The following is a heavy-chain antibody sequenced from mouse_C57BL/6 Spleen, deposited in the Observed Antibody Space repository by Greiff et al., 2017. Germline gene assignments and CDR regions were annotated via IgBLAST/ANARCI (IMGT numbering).Heavy chain of an antibody. CDR2: INPSTGGT. CDR1: GYSFTGYY. Sequence: VHVKQSGPELVKPGASVKISCKASGYSFTGYYMNWVKQSPEKSLEWIGEINPSTGGTTYNQKFKAKATLTVDKSSSTAYMQLKSLTSEDSAVYYCARKTTTVVFDYWGQGTTLTVSS. CDR3: ARKTTTVVFDY. V-gene: IGHV1-42*01. D-gene: IGHD1-1*01. J-gene: IGHJ2*01.